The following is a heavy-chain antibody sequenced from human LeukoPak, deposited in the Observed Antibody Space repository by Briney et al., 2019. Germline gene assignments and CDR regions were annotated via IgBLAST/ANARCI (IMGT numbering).Heavy chain of an antibody. Sequence: PSETLSLTCAVYGGSFSGYYWSWIRQPPGKGLEWIGEINHSGSTNYNPSLKSRVTISVDTSKNQFSLKLSSVTAADTAVYYCARGRGAVAGTGYWGQGTLVTVSS. D-gene: IGHD6-19*01. J-gene: IGHJ4*02. CDR1: GGSFSGYY. V-gene: IGHV4-34*01. CDR3: ARGRGAVAGTGY. CDR2: INHSGST.